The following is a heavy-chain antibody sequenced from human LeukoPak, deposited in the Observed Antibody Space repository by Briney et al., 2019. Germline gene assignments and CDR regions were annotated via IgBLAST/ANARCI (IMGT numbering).Heavy chain of an antibody. Sequence: ASVKVSFTASGYTFTGYYMHWVRQAPGQGLEWMGWINPNSGGTNYAQKFQGRVTMTRDTSISTAYMELSRLRSDDTAVYYCAGDLGCGDYVFDYWGRGTLVTVSS. J-gene: IGHJ4*02. CDR1: GYTFTGYY. V-gene: IGHV1-2*02. CDR3: AGDLGCGDYVFDY. CDR2: INPNSGGT. D-gene: IGHD4-17*01.